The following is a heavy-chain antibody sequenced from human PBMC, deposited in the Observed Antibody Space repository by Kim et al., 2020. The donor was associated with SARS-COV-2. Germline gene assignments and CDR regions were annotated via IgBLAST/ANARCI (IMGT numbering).Heavy chain of an antibody. V-gene: IGHV3-30*01. D-gene: IGHD3-10*01. Sequence: SVKGRFTISRDNSKNTLYLQMNSLRAEDTAVYDCARVGTGDFGYYYGMDVWGQGTTVTVSS. CDR3: ARVGTGDFGYYYGMDV. J-gene: IGHJ6*02.